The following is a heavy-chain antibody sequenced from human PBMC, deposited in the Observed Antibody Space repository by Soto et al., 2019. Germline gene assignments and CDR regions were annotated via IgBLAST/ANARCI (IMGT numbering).Heavy chain of an antibody. CDR1: GYSFTSYW. J-gene: IGHJ4*02. CDR3: ARQPITMIPFDY. Sequence: VESLKISCKGSGYSFTSYWISWVRQMPGKGLEWMGRIDPSDSYTNYSPSFQGHVTISADKSISTAYLQWSSLKASDTAMYYCARQPITMIPFDYWGQGTLVTVYS. CDR2: IDPSDSYT. V-gene: IGHV5-10-1*01. D-gene: IGHD3-22*01.